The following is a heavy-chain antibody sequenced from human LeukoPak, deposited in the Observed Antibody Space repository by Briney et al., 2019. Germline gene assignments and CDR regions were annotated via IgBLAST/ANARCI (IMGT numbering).Heavy chain of an antibody. D-gene: IGHD3-10*01. J-gene: IGHJ4*02. CDR3: ARVYYYDSGSRWGDYFDY. Sequence: GGSLRLSCAVSGFTFSSYSMNWVRQAPGKGLEWVSSISTSSSYIYYADSVKGRFTISRDNAKNSLYLQMNSLRAEDTAVYYCARVYYYDSGSRWGDYFDYWGQGTLSPSPQ. V-gene: IGHV3-21*01. CDR2: ISTSSSYI. CDR1: GFTFSSYS.